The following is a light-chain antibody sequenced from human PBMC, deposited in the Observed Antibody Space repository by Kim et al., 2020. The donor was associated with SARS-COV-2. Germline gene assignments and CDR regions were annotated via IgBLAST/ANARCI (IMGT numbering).Light chain of an antibody. Sequence: SYELTQPPSVSVSPGQTARITCSGDALPKQNVYWYQQKPGQAPVLVIYKDSERPSGIPERLSGSSSGTTVTLTISGVQAEDEADYYCQSTDSSGTYVVFGGGTQLTVL. CDR1: ALPKQN. J-gene: IGLJ2*01. CDR2: KDS. V-gene: IGLV3-25*03. CDR3: QSTDSSGTYVV.